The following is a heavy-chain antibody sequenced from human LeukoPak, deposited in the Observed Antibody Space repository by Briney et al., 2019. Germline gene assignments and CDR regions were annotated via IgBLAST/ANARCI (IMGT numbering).Heavy chain of an antibody. J-gene: IGHJ4*02. CDR3: AKEKAAWYPFDY. Sequence: PGGSLRLSCAASGFTFSSYGMHWVRQAPGKGLEWVAFIRYDGSDQYYADSVKGRFTISRDNSKNTLYVQMNSLRAEDTAVYFCAKEKAAWYPFDYWGQGTLVTVSS. V-gene: IGHV3-30*02. CDR2: IRYDGSDQ. D-gene: IGHD6-13*01. CDR1: GFTFSSYG.